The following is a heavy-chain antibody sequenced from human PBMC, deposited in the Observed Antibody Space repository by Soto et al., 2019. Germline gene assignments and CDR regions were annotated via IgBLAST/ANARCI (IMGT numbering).Heavy chain of an antibody. V-gene: IGHV1-2*02. CDR2: INAHSGGT. CDR3: AKDLTRQLAYWLDP. J-gene: IGHJ5*02. Sequence: ASVKVSCKASGFPFTGYYIHWLRQAPGQGLEWMGWINAHSGGTEYAQKFQGRVTLTRDTSIATAYLTLTSLTSDDTALYYCAKDLTRQLAYWLDPWGQGTQVTVSS. CDR1: GFPFTGYY. D-gene: IGHD6-6*01.